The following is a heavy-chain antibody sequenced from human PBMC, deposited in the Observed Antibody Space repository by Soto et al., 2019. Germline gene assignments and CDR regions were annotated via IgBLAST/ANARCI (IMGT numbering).Heavy chain of an antibody. D-gene: IGHD1-26*01. V-gene: IGHV3-30-3*01. CDR1: GFTFSSYA. J-gene: IGHJ4*02. CDR3: ARVFGGGSYDY. CDR2: ISYDGSNK. Sequence: QVQLVECGGGVVQPGRSLRLSCAASGFTFSSYAMHWVRQAPGKGLEWVAVISYDGSNKYYADSVKGRFTISRDNSKNTLYLQMNSLRAEDTAVYYCARVFGGGSYDYWGQGTLVTVSS.